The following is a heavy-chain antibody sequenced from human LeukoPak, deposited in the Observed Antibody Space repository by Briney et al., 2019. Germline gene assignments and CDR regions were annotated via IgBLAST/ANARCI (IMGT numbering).Heavy chain of an antibody. V-gene: IGHV4-59*01. D-gene: IGHD3-16*02. CDR3: ATLSLYGDY. CDR2: IYYSGST. CDR1: GGSFSGYY. Sequence: SETLSLTCAVYGGSFSGYYWSWIRQPPGKGLEWIGYIYYSGSTNYNPSLKSRVTISVDTSKNQFSLKLSSVTAEDTAVYYCATLSLYGDYWGQGTLVTVSS. J-gene: IGHJ4*02.